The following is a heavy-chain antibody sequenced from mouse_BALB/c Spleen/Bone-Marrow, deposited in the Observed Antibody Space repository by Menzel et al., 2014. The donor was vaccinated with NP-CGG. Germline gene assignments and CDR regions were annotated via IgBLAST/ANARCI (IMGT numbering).Heavy chain of an antibody. D-gene: IGHD1-2*01. J-gene: IGHJ4*01. V-gene: IGHV10S3*01. Sequence: EVMLVESGGGLVQPQGSLKLSCAASGFTFNTNAMNWVRQAPGKGLEWVARIRNKTNNYATYYADSVKDRFTISRDDSQNILYLQMNNLKTEDTAIYYCVRDTTAYYAMDYWGQGTSATVSS. CDR2: IRNKTNNYAT. CDR1: GFTFNTNA. CDR3: VRDTTAYYAMDY.